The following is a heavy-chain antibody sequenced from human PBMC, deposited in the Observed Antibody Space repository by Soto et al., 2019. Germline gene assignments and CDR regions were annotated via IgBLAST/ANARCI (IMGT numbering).Heavy chain of an antibody. CDR1: GVSSIRTLCH. D-gene: IGHD7-27*01. CDR2: IKYSGTT. Sequence: SDTLSLTSTDPGVSSIRTLCHCAWIRQPPGKGLEWIASIKYSGTTFYNPSLKSRVTLSVDTSKNQFALKLSSVTAADTAVYYCARGPTGDQSSFDYWGQGTLVTVS. V-gene: IGHV4-39*06. CDR3: ARGPTGDQSSFDY. J-gene: IGHJ4*02.